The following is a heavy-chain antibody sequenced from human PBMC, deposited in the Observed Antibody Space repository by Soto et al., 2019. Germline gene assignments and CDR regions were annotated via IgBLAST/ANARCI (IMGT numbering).Heavy chain of an antibody. D-gene: IGHD1-7*01. CDR3: ARIIGTTSVDS. CDR2: VYYRGRS. J-gene: IGHJ4*02. Sequence: SETLSLTCTVSGGSVTNSSYYWGWIRQSPGKGLEWIESVYYRGRSYSKSSVKSRVTISVDTSKNHFSLNLNSVTAAESSVYYCARIIGTTSVDSWGQGTLVTVSS. CDR1: GGSVTNSSYY. V-gene: IGHV4-39*01.